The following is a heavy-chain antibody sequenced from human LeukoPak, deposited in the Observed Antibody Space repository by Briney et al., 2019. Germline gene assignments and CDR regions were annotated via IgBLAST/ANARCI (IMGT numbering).Heavy chain of an antibody. Sequence: KPSETLSLTCTVSGGSISSSSYYWGWIRQPPGKGLEWIGSIYYSGSTYYNPSLKSRVTISVDTSKNQFSLKLSSVTAADTAVYYCARLGPAAPYYYMDVWGKGTTVTVSS. V-gene: IGHV4-39*07. CDR1: GGSISSSSYY. J-gene: IGHJ6*03. CDR2: IYYSGST. D-gene: IGHD6-13*01. CDR3: ARLGPAAPYYYMDV.